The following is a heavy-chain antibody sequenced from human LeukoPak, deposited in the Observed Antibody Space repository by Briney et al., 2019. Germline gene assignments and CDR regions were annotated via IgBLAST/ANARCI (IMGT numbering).Heavy chain of an antibody. V-gene: IGHV4-38-2*02. J-gene: IGHJ3*02. CDR1: GYSISSGYY. Sequence: PSETLSLTCTVSGYSISSGYYWGWIRQPPGKGLEWIGSIYHSGSTYYNPSLKSRVTISVDTSKNQFSLKLSSVTAADTAVYYCERVMWDYDSSGYYSGFGPAAFDIWGQGTMVTVSS. D-gene: IGHD3-22*01. CDR2: IYHSGST. CDR3: ERVMWDYDSSGYYSGFGPAAFDI.